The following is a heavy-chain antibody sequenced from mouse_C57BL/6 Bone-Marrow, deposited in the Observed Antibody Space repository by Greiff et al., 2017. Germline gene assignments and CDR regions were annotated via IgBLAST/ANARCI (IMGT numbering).Heavy chain of an antibody. CDR1: GFTISSYA. CDR3: ARDYFYYFDY. D-gene: IGHD1-1*01. Sequence: EVKLVESGGGLVKPGGSLKLSCAASGFTISSYAMSWVRQTPEKRLEWVATISAGGSYTYYPDNVQGRFTISRDNAKNNLYLQMSLLRSEDTAMYYCARDYFYYFDYWGQGTTLTVAS. V-gene: IGHV5-4*01. J-gene: IGHJ2*01. CDR2: ISAGGSYT.